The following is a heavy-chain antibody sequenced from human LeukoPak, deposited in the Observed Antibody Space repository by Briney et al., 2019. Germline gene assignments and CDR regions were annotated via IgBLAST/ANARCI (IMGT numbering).Heavy chain of an antibody. J-gene: IGHJ4*02. CDR2: IYDSGST. D-gene: IGHD6-19*01. CDR3: ARQSGDQSSAWYFDA. CDR1: GGSIRSSYYY. V-gene: IGHV4-39*01. Sequence: KPSETLSLTCTVSGGSIRSSYYYWGWIRQPPGKGLEWIGSIYDSGSTYYNPSLKSRVTISVDTSKNQFSLKLNSVTAADTAVYYCARQSGDQSSAWYFDAWGQGTLVTVSS.